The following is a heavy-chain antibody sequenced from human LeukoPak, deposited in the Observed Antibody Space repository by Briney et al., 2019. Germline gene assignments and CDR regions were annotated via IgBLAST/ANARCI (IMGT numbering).Heavy chain of an antibody. J-gene: IGHJ4*02. D-gene: IGHD5-12*01. CDR1: GFTFDDYA. CDR3: ARVSGYDWESFYDY. CDR2: ISWNSGSI. Sequence: GGSLRLSCAASGFTFDDYAMHWVRQAPGKGLEWVSGISWNSGSIGYADSVKGRFTISRDNAKNSLYLQMNSLRAEDTALYYCARVSGYDWESFYDYWGQGSLATVSS. V-gene: IGHV3-9*01.